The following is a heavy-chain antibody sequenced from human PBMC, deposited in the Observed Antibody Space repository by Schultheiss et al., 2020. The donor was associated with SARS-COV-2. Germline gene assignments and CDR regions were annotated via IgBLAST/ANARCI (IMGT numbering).Heavy chain of an antibody. V-gene: IGHV4-59*08. D-gene: IGHD7-27*01. CDR3: ARPNFGPQLGYHY. J-gene: IGHJ4*02. CDR1: GGSFSGYY. Sequence: SETLSLTCTVYGGSFSGYYWSWIRQPPGKGLEWIGYIYYSGSTYYNPSLKSRVTISVDTSKNQFSLKLSSVTAADTAVYYCARPNFGPQLGYHYWGQGTLVTVSS. CDR2: IYYSGST.